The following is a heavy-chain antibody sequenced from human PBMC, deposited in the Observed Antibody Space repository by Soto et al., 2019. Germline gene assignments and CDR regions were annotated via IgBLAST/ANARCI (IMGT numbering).Heavy chain of an antibody. V-gene: IGHV3-33*03. CDR3: ARPRYSGDDLDALEV. Sequence: QVPLVDSGGAVVQPGTSLRLSCTASGFTFSSYRMHWVRQAPGKGLERVAIIWYDGSHKFYVDSVKRRVAVSRDNSKKAVYLQMNSLPGEDAGVYYFARPRYSGDDLDALEVWGRGALVTISS. J-gene: IGHJ3*01. CDR1: GFTFSSYR. CDR2: IWYDGSHK. D-gene: IGHD5-12*01.